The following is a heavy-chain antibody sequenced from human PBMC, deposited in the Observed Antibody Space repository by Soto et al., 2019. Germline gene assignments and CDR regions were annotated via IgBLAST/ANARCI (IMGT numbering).Heavy chain of an antibody. J-gene: IGHJ5*02. CDR2: ISSSGSTI. Sequence: EVQLVESGGGLVQPGGTLRLSCAASGFTFSSYSMNWVRQAPGKGLEWVSYISSSGSTIYYADSVKGRFTISRDNAKNSLYLQMNGLRAEDTAVYYCARDPDSSGWYNWFDPWGQGTLVTVSS. D-gene: IGHD6-19*01. CDR1: GFTFSSYS. V-gene: IGHV3-48*01. CDR3: ARDPDSSGWYNWFDP.